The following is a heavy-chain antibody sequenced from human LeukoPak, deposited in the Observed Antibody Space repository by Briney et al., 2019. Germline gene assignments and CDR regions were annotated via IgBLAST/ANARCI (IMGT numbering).Heavy chain of an antibody. CDR3: ARETFDGDYDYYYGMDV. D-gene: IGHD4-17*01. CDR2: INSDGSST. V-gene: IGHV3-74*01. Sequence: GGSLRLSCAASGFTFSSHYMHWVRQAPGKGLVWVSRINSDGSSTNYADSVKGRFTISRDNSKNTLFLQMNSLRAEDTAVFYCARETFDGDYDYYYGMDVWGQGTTVTVSS. J-gene: IGHJ6*02. CDR1: GFTFSSHY.